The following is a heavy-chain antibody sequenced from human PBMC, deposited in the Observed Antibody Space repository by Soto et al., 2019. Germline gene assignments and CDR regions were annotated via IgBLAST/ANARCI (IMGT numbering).Heavy chain of an antibody. D-gene: IGHD1-26*01. Sequence: PGESLKISCKGSGYRFTSYWIGWVRQMPGKGLEWMGIIYPGDSDIRYSPSFQGQVTISADKSISIAYLQWSSLKASDTAMYYCARGGTGDYYYYAMDVWGQGTTVTVSS. CDR1: GYRFTSYW. CDR3: ARGGTGDYYYYAMDV. J-gene: IGHJ6*02. CDR2: IYPGDSDI. V-gene: IGHV5-51*01.